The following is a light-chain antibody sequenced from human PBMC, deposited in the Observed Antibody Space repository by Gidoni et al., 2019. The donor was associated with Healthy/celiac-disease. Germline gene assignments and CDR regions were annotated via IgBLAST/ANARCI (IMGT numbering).Light chain of an antibody. V-gene: IGKV1-39*01. CDR3: QQSYNTPLT. Sequence: IQMTQSPSSLSASVGDRVTITCRASQSISSYLNWYQQKPGKAPKLLIYAASSLQSGVPSRFSGSGSGTDFTLTISSLQPEDFATYYCQQSYNTPLTFGQGTKVEIK. J-gene: IGKJ1*01. CDR2: AAS. CDR1: QSISSY.